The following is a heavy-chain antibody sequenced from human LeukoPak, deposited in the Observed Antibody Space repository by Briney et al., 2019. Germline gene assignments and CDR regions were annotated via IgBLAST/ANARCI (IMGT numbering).Heavy chain of an antibody. Sequence: ASVKVSCKASGYTFTSYDINWVRQATGQGLEWMGWMNPNSGNTGYAQKFQGRVTMTRYTSISTAYMELSSLRSEDTAVYYCARVGTMVRGVKRAYYFDYWGQGTLVTVSS. V-gene: IGHV1-8*01. CDR3: ARVGTMVRGVKRAYYFDY. D-gene: IGHD3-10*01. J-gene: IGHJ4*02. CDR1: GYTFTSYD. CDR2: MNPNSGNT.